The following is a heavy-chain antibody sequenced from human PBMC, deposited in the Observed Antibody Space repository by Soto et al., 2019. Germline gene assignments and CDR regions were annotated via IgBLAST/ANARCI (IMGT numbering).Heavy chain of an antibody. CDR3: ARISSLAAAV. V-gene: IGHV3-7*01. Sequence: LRLSCVASGFTFSNYWMSWVRQAPGKGLEWVANIKQDGSDNYYVDSVKGRFTIPRDNAKNSLPLQMNSLRAEDTAVYYCARISSLAAAVWGQGTVVTLSS. J-gene: IGHJ3*01. D-gene: IGHD6-13*01. CDR1: GFTFSNYW. CDR2: IKQDGSDN.